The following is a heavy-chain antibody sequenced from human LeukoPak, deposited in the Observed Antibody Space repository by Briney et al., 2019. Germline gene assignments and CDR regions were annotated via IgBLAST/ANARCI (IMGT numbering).Heavy chain of an antibody. CDR1: GFTFSSYG. Sequence: GRSLRLSCAASGFTFSSYGMHWVRQAPGKGLEGVSAISGSGGSTYYADSVKGRFTISRDNSKNTLYLQMNSLRAEDTAVYYCANGGLYYDILTGYSASYYFDYWGQGTLVTVSS. CDR2: ISGSGGST. V-gene: IGHV3-23*01. CDR3: ANGGLYYDILTGYSASYYFDY. D-gene: IGHD3-9*01. J-gene: IGHJ4*02.